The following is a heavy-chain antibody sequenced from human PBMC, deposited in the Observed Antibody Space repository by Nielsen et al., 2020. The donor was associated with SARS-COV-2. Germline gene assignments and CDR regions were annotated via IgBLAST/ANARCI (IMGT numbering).Heavy chain of an antibody. CDR2: IRSKAYGGTT. CDR3: ARDFLYDSSGYYYAEEWYFDL. CDR1: GFTFGDYA. J-gene: IGHJ2*01. Sequence: GESLKISCTASGFTFGDYAMSWVRQAPGKGLEWVGFIRSKAYGGTTEYAASVKGRFTISRDDSKSIAYLQMNSLRAEDTAVYYCARDFLYDSSGYYYAEEWYFDLWGRGTLVTVSS. V-gene: IGHV3-49*04. D-gene: IGHD3-22*01.